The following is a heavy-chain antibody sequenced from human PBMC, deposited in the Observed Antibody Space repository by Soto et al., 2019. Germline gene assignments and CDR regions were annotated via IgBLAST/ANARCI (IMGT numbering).Heavy chain of an antibody. CDR3: VRDWALGSSGHWFDN. J-gene: IGHJ5*02. D-gene: IGHD6-19*01. CDR2: IYYSGST. CDR1: GGSISSGDYY. Sequence: SETLSLTCTVSGGSISSGDYYWSWIRQPPGKGLEWIGYIYYSGSTYYNPSLKNRVTISLDTAKNQFSLNLTSVTAADTAIYYVVRDWALGSSGHWFDNWGQG. V-gene: IGHV4-30-4*01.